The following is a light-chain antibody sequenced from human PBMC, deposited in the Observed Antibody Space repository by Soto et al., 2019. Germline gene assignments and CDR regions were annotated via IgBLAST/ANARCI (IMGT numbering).Light chain of an antibody. Sequence: SALTQPPSASGSPGQSVTISCSGTSSDVGAYNYVSWYQQHPGKAPKLMISDISKRPSGVPDRFSGSKSGNTASLTVSGLQAEDEADYYCSSYAGSNNFVFGTGTKLTVL. CDR1: SSDVGAYNY. V-gene: IGLV2-8*01. CDR2: DIS. CDR3: SSYAGSNNFV. J-gene: IGLJ1*01.